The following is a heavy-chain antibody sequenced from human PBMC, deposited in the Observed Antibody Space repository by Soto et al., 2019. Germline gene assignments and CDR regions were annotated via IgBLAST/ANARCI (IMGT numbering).Heavy chain of an antibody. V-gene: IGHV4-61*01. CDR3: GRIGSSDTYYRAEA. D-gene: IGHD3-10*01. J-gene: IGHJ5*02. CDR1: GGSVDTGSFY. Sequence: SETLSLTFTASGGSVDTGSFYWSWIRRPPGKGLEWIGHMYYTGSTNYNPSLKRQVTTSSGTSKNQLSLNVNSVTTAAPAVYYCGRIGSSDTYYRAEAWGQGPLVTV. CDR2: MYYTGST.